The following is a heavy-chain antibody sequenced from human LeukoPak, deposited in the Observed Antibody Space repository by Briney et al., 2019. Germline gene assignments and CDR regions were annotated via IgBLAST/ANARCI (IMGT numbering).Heavy chain of an antibody. D-gene: IGHD6-13*01. Sequence: GASVKVSCKASGYTFTSYYMHWVRQAPGQGLEWMGIINPSGGSTSYAQKFQGRVTMTRDMSTSTVYMELSSLRSEDTAVYYCARDRSGCSTSRYSSSWLFDYWGQGTLVTVSS. V-gene: IGHV1-46*01. CDR2: INPSGGST. CDR3: ARDRSGCSTSRYSSSWLFDY. J-gene: IGHJ4*02. CDR1: GYTFTSYY.